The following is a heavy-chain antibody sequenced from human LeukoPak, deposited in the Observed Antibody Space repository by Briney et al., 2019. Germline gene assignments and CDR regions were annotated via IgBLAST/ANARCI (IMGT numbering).Heavy chain of an antibody. V-gene: IGHV3-21*01. CDR1: GFTFSSYG. D-gene: IGHD6-19*01. CDR3: ARDPGGWPYYYYMDV. Sequence: GGSLRLSCAASGFTFSSYGMSWVRQAPGKGLEWVSSISSSSSYIYYADSVKGRFTISRDNAKNSLYLQMNSLRAEDTAVYYCARDPGGWPYYYYMDVWGKGTTVTVSS. J-gene: IGHJ6*03. CDR2: ISSSSSYI.